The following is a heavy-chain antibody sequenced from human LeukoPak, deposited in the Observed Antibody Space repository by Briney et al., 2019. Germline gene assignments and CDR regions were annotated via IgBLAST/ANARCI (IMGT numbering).Heavy chain of an antibody. CDR1: GSTFSSYW. Sequence: GASLRLSCAASGSTFSSYWMTWVRQAPGKGLEWVSYISGGSVTIYYADSVKARFTITREHAENSLFLQMNSLRDEDTAVYYCARGLTAYFDYRGQGTLVTVSS. CDR3: ARGLTAYFDY. J-gene: IGHJ4*02. D-gene: IGHD3-16*01. V-gene: IGHV3-48*02. CDR2: ISGGSVTI.